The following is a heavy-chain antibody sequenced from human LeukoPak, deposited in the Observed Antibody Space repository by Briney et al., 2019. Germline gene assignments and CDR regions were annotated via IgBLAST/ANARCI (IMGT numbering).Heavy chain of an antibody. D-gene: IGHD5-18*01. J-gene: IGHJ4*02. CDR1: GYSISSGYY. Sequence: SETLSLTCTVSGYSISSGYYWGWIRPPPGKGLEWIGSIYHSGSTYYNPSLKSRVTISVDTSKNQFSLKLSSVTAADTAVYYCARVEGAMVFAHYWGQGTLVTVSS. V-gene: IGHV4-38-2*02. CDR3: ARVEGAMVFAHY. CDR2: IYHSGST.